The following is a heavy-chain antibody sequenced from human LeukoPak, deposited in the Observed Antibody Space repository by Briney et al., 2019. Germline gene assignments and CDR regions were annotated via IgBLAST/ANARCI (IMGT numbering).Heavy chain of an antibody. D-gene: IGHD3-22*01. V-gene: IGHV5-51*01. CDR3: ATSSAYVDF. J-gene: IGHJ4*02. CDR2: IYPTDSDN. Sequence: GESLKISCKASGYNFTKYWIGWVRQMPGKGLEWMGIIYPTDSDNNYSPSFQGQVTISVETSISTLYLHWNSLKASDTAIYYCATSSAYVDFWGQGTLVTVSS. CDR1: GYNFTKYW.